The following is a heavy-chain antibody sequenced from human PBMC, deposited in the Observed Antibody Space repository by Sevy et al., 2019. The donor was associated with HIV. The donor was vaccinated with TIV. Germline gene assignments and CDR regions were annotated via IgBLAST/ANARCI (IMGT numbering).Heavy chain of an antibody. Sequence: GGCLRLSCAASGFTFSNAWMSWVRQAPGKGLEWVGRIKSKTDGGTTDYAAPVKGRFTISRDDSKNTLYLQMNSLKTEDTAVYYCTTKGTYSSSWYEKFDYWGQGTLVTVSS. CDR1: GFTFSNAW. D-gene: IGHD6-13*01. CDR2: IKSKTDGGTT. V-gene: IGHV3-15*01. J-gene: IGHJ4*02. CDR3: TTKGTYSSSWYEKFDY.